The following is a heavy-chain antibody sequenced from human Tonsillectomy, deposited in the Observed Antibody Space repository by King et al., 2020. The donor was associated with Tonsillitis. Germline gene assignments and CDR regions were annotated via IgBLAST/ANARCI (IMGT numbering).Heavy chain of an antibody. J-gene: IGHJ4*02. Sequence: VQLVESGGGFIQPGGSLRLSCAASGFTFSSYAMSWVRQAPGKGLEWVSGISGSGSSTYYADSVKGRFTISRDNSKNTLSLQMNSLRAGDTAVYYCAKLSHHAWNYGTPFDYWGLGTLVTVSS. D-gene: IGHD1-7*01. CDR2: ISGSGSST. V-gene: IGHV3-23*04. CDR1: GFTFSSYA. CDR3: AKLSHHAWNYGTPFDY.